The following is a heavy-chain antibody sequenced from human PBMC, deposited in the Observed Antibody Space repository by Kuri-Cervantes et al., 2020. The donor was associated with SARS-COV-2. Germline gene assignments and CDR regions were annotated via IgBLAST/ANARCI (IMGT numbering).Heavy chain of an antibody. CDR1: GGSFSGYC. CDR3: ARAGVKDIVATITSYYYYYGMDV. J-gene: IGHJ6*02. V-gene: IGHV4-34*01. D-gene: IGHD5-12*01. CDR2: INHSGST. Sequence: GSLRLSCAVYGGSFSGYCWSWIRQPPGKGLEWIGEINHSGSTNYNPSLKSRVTISVDTSKNQFSLKLSSVTAEDTAVYYCARAGVKDIVATITSYYYYYGMDVWGQGTTVTVSS.